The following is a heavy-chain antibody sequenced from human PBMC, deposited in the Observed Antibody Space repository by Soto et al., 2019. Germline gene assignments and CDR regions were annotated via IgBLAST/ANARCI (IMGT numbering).Heavy chain of an antibody. CDR3: ARAPYYDFWSGYPPYYYYGMDV. J-gene: IGHJ6*02. CDR2: ISYDGSNK. CDR1: GFTFSSYA. V-gene: IGHV3-30-3*01. D-gene: IGHD3-3*01. Sequence: GGSLRLSCAASGFTFSSYAMHWVRQAPGKGLEWVAVISYDGSNKYYADSVKGRFTISRDNSKNTLYLQMNSLRAEDTAVYYCARAPYYDFWSGYPPYYYYGMDVWGQGTTVTVSS.